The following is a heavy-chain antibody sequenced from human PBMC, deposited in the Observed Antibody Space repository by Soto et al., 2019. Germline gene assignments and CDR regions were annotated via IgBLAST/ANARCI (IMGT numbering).Heavy chain of an antibody. CDR1: GDSISSYS. CDR3: ARDHPHSYGVYYFDY. D-gene: IGHD5-18*01. J-gene: IGHJ4*02. Sequence: SETLSPTFTVSGDSISSYSWSWIRQPPGKGLEWIGNIHYNGNTKYSPSLKSRVTMSVDTSKNHFSLKLISVTTADTAVYFCARDHPHSYGVYYFDYWGQGTPVTVS. CDR2: IHYNGNT. V-gene: IGHV4-59*01.